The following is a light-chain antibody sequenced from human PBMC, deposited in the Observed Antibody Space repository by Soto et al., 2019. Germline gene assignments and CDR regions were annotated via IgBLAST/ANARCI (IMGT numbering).Light chain of an antibody. CDR3: QQYDDWPWT. CDR2: GAP. CDR1: RNVGSK. V-gene: IGKV3-15*01. Sequence: IVMTQSPATLSVSPGEIATLSCRASRNVGSKLAWYMQKPGQSPRLLISGAPTRAADFPARFSGSGSGTEFILTISSLQSEDFAFYYCQQYDDWPWTFGQGTKVDIK. J-gene: IGKJ1*01.